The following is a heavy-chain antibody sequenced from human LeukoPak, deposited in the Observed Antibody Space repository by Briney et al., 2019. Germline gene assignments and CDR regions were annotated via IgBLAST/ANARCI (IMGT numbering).Heavy chain of an antibody. Sequence: YWSWIRQPPGKGLEWMGIIYPGDSDTRYSPSFQGQVTISADKSISTAYLQWSSLKASDTAMYYCARWTVAGDWFDPWGQGTLVTVSS. CDR3: ARWTVAGDWFDP. CDR2: IYPGDSDT. J-gene: IGHJ5*02. V-gene: IGHV5-51*01. CDR1: YW. D-gene: IGHD6-19*01.